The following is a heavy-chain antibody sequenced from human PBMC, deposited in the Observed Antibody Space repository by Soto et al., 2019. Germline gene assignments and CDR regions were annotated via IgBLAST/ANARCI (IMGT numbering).Heavy chain of an antibody. CDR1: GGSISSGGYY. J-gene: IGHJ5*02. V-gene: IGHV4-31*03. CDR2: IYYSGST. CDR3: ARFAEILGLDP. Sequence: SETLSLTCTVSGGSISSGGYYWSWIRQHPGKGLEWIGYIYYSGSTYYNPSLKSRVTISVDTSKNQFSLKLSSVTAADTAVYYCARFAEILGLDPWGEGTLVTVSS.